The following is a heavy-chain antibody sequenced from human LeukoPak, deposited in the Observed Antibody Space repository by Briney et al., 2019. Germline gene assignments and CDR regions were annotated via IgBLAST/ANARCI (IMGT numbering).Heavy chain of an antibody. J-gene: IGHJ4*02. CDR1: GYTFTDYY. CDR2: ISPNSGGT. CDR3: ARLFTRFCGGDCYGPFDY. D-gene: IGHD2-21*02. Sequence: ASVKVSCKASGYTFTDYYIHWIRQAPGQGLEWMGWISPNSGGTNNARKFQGRVTMTRDTSVSTATMELSSLRSDDTAVYYCARLFTRFCGGDCYGPFDYWGQGTLVTVSS. V-gene: IGHV1-2*07.